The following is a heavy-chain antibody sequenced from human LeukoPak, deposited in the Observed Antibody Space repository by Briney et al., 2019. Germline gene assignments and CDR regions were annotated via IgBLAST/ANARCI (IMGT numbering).Heavy chain of an antibody. J-gene: IGHJ4*02. V-gene: IGHV5-51*01. Sequence: GESLKISCKGSEYSFTNHWIAWVRQMPGKGLEWMGIIYPGDSGARYSPSFQGQVTISADKSISTAYPQWSSLKASDTAMYYCARQGGSYYDYWGQGTLLTVPS. D-gene: IGHD1-26*01. CDR3: ARQGGSYYDY. CDR2: IYPGDSGA. CDR1: EYSFTNHW.